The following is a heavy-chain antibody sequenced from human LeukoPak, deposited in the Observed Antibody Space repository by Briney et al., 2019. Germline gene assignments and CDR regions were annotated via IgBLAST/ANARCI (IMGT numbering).Heavy chain of an antibody. CDR2: FSHSGST. CDR3: ASLGGGGWNY. J-gene: IGHJ4*02. Sequence: SGTLSLTCAVSGGSISSNNWWSWVRQPPGEGLEWIGEFSHSGSTNYNPSLKSRVTISVDKSKNQFYLKLSSVTAADTAVYYCASLGGGGWNYWGQGTLVTVSS. D-gene: IGHD3-10*01. CDR1: GGSISSNNW. V-gene: IGHV4-4*02.